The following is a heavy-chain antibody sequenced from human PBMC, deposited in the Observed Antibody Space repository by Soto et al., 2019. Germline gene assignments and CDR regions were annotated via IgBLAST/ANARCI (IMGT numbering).Heavy chain of an antibody. CDR3: ARDFGYCSGGSCYFNWFDP. Sequence: QVQLQESGPGLVKPSETLSLTCTVSGGSISSYYWSWIRQPAGKGLEWIGRIYTSGSTNYNPSLKSRVTMSVDTSKNQFSLKLSSVTAADTVVYYCARDFGYCSGGSCYFNWFDPWGQGTLVTVSS. J-gene: IGHJ5*02. CDR2: IYTSGST. D-gene: IGHD2-15*01. CDR1: GGSISSYY. V-gene: IGHV4-4*07.